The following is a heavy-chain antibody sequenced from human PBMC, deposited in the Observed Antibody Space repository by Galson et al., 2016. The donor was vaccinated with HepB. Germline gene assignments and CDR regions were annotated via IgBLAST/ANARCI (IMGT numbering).Heavy chain of an antibody. J-gene: IGHJ4*02. V-gene: IGHV4-39*07. Sequence: ETLSLTCTVSGGSISNSAYYWGWIRQPPGKGLEWIGQIYHSATTYYNPSLSGRVSMSVDKSSNQFSLRLSAVTAADTAVYYCAREAPGDYFDYWGQGTLVTVSS. CDR3: AREAPGDYFDY. CDR1: GGSISNSAYY. CDR2: IYHSATT.